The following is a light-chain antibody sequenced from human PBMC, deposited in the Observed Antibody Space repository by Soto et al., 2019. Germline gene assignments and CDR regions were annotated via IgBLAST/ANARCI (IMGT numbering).Light chain of an antibody. CDR1: QSVTSSY. Sequence: EIVLTQSPGTLSLSPGERATLSCRAIQSVTSSYLAWYQQKPGQAPRLLISGASNRATGIPDRFSGSGSGTDFTLTISRLEPEDFAVYYCQHYGSSPPITFGQGTRLEI. V-gene: IGKV3-20*01. CDR2: GAS. CDR3: QHYGSSPPIT. J-gene: IGKJ5*01.